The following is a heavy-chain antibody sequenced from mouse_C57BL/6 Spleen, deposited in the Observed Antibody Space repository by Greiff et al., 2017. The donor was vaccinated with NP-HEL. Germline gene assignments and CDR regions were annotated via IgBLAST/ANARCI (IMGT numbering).Heavy chain of an antibody. D-gene: IGHD1-1*01. CDR2: IDPSDSYT. Sequence: QVQLQQPGAELVKPGASVKLSCKASGYTFTGYWMQWVKQRPGQGLEWIGEIDPSDSYTNYNQKFKGKATLTVDTSSSTAYMQLSSLTSEDSAVYYCARVPIYYYGSSRFAYWGQGTLVTVSA. CDR1: GYTFTGYW. CDR3: ARVPIYYYGSSRFAY. V-gene: IGHV1-50*01. J-gene: IGHJ3*01.